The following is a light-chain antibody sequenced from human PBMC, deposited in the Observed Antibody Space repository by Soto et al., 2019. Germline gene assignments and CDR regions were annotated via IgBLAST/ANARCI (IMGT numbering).Light chain of an antibody. V-gene: IGKV3-11*01. J-gene: IGKJ5*01. CDR2: DAS. CDR3: QQYGSSPT. Sequence: EIVLTQSPATLSLSPRERATLSFRASQGVGVYFAWYQQKPPQVPSLLIYDASSRATGVPARFSGSGSGTHFTLTISGLEPEDFAVYYCQQYGSSPTFGQGTRLEIK. CDR1: QGVGVY.